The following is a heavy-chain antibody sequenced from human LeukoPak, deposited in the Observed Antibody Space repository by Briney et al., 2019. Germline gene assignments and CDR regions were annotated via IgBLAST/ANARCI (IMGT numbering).Heavy chain of an antibody. D-gene: IGHD3-10*01. CDR2: IYYSGST. CDR3: ARRISGDYYGMDV. Sequence: PSETLSLTCTVSGGSISSYYWSWIRQPPGKGLEWIGYIYYSGSTNYNPSLKSRVTISVDTSKNQFSLKLSSVTAADTAVYYCARRISGDYYGMDVWGQGTTVTVSS. CDR1: GGSISSYY. J-gene: IGHJ6*02. V-gene: IGHV4-59*08.